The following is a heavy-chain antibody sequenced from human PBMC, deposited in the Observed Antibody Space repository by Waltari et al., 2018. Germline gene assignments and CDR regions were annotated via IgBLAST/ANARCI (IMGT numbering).Heavy chain of an antibody. Sequence: VQLQESGPGLVKPSQTLSITCTVSGGSISSGGYYWSWIRQHPGKGLEWVGRIKSKTDGGTTDYAAPVKGRFTISRDDSKNTLYLQMNSLKTEDTAVYYCTTDGWQPFDYWGQGTLVTVSS. J-gene: IGHJ4*02. CDR1: GGSISSGGYY. D-gene: IGHD2-15*01. V-gene: IGHV3-15*01. CDR3: TTDGWQPFDY. CDR2: IKSKTDGGTT.